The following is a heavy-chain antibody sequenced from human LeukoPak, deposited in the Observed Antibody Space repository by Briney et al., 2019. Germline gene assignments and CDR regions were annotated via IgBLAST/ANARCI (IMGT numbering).Heavy chain of an antibody. D-gene: IGHD3-22*01. Sequence: SETLSLTCTVSGGSISSGGYYWSWIRQHPGKGLEWIGYIYYSGSTYYNPSPKSRVTISVDTSKNQFSLKLSSVTAADTAVYYCARILGIGVKSYYYYMDVWGKETTVTVSS. J-gene: IGHJ6*03. V-gene: IGHV4-31*03. CDR1: GGSISSGGYY. CDR3: ARILGIGVKSYYYYMDV. CDR2: IYYSGST.